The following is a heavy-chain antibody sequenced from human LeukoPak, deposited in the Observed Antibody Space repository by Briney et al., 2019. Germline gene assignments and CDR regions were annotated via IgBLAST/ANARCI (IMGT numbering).Heavy chain of an antibody. CDR1: GHTLTDLS. J-gene: IGHJ4*02. D-gene: IGHD2-15*01. Sequence: ASVKVSCKVSGHTLTDLSIHWVRQAPGKGLEWMGGFDPEDGEIIYARKFQGRVTMTEDTSTDTAYMELSSLRSEDTAVYYCTTVDCSGGSCSVGYFDYWGQGTLVTVSS. V-gene: IGHV1-24*01. CDR3: TTVDCSGGSCSVGYFDY. CDR2: FDPEDGEI.